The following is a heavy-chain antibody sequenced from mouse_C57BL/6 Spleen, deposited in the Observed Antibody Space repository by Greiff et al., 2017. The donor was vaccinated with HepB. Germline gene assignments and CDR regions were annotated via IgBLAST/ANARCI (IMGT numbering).Heavy chain of an antibody. Sequence: EVQLVESGGGLVKPGGSLKLSCAASGFTFSSYTMSWVRQTPEKRLEWVATISGGGGNTYYPVSVKGRFTISRDNAKNTLYLQMSSLRSEDTALYYCARQLGYYFDYWGQGTTLTVSS. D-gene: IGHD4-1*01. J-gene: IGHJ2*01. CDR3: ARQLGYYFDY. CDR1: GFTFSSYT. CDR2: ISGGGGNT. V-gene: IGHV5-9*01.